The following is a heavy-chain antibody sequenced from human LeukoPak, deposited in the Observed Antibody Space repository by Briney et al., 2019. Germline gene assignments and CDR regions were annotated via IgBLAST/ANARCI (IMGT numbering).Heavy chain of an antibody. CDR3: ARHGGVSTSRRAFDI. J-gene: IGHJ3*02. Sequence: GVSLKISCKGSGYSFTSYWIGWVRQMPGKGLEWMGIIYPGDSDTRYSPSFQGQVTISADKSISTGYLQWSSLKASDTAMYYCARHGGVSTSRRAFDIWGQGTMVTVSS. V-gene: IGHV5-51*01. CDR1: GYSFTSYW. D-gene: IGHD2-2*01. CDR2: IYPGDSDT.